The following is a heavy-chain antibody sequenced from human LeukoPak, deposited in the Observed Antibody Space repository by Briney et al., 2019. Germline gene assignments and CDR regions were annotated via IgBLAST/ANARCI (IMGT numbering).Heavy chain of an antibody. V-gene: IGHV4-59*01. CDR2: IYSSGST. CDR3: ARSGGYSSPQNY. CDR1: GGSISSYY. J-gene: IGHJ4*02. D-gene: IGHD6-19*01. Sequence: SETLSPTCTVSGGSISSYYWSWIRQPPGKGLEWIGYIYSSGSTNYNSSLKSRVTISVDTSKNQFSLKLTSVTAADTAVYYCARSGGYSSPQNYWGQGTLVTVSS.